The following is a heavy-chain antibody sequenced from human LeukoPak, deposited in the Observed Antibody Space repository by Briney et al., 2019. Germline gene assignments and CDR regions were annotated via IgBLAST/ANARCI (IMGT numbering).Heavy chain of an antibody. V-gene: IGHV1-18*01. J-gene: IGHJ4*02. D-gene: IGHD2-15*01. CDR3: ARGYCSGGSCYYPEFDY. CDR1: GYTFSSYG. CDR2: ISAYNGNT. Sequence: GASVKVSCKASGYTFSSYGISWVRQAPGQGLEWMGWISAYNGNTNYAQKLQGRVTMTTDTSTSTAYMELRSPRSDDTAVYYCARGYCSGGSCYYPEFDYWGQGTLVTVPS.